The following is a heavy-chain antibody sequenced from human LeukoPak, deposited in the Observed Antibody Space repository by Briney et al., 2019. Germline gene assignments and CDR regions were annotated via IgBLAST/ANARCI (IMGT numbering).Heavy chain of an antibody. V-gene: IGHV4-34*01. CDR1: GGSFSGYY. D-gene: IGHD3-22*01. CDR2: INHSGST. CDR3: ARGGNYYYDSSGAPIDY. J-gene: IGHJ4*02. Sequence: SETLSLTCAVYGGSFSGYYWSWIRQPPGKGLEWIGEINHSGSTNYNPSLKSRVTISVDTSKNQFSLKLSSVTAADTAVYYCARGGNYYYDSSGAPIDYWGQGTLVTVSS.